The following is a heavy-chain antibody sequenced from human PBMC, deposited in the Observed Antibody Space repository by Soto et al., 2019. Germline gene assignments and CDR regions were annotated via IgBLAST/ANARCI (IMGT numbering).Heavy chain of an antibody. J-gene: IGHJ4*02. CDR1: GFSLSSTRMA. CDR3: AHIVVAGLGYYFDY. V-gene: IGHV2-5*02. CDR2: IYWDDDK. Sequence: QITLKESGPTLVKPTQTLTLTCTFSGFSLSSTRMAVGWIRQPPGKALEWLALIYWDDDKRYSPFLKSRLTITKDTSKNQVVLTMSHMDPVDTARYYCAHIVVAGLGYYFDYWGQGTLVTGSS. D-gene: IGHD6-19*01.